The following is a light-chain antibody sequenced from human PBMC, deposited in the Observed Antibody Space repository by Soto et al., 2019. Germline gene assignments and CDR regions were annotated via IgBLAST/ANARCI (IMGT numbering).Light chain of an antibody. V-gene: IGKV1-27*01. CDR3: QSYNSAPLT. J-gene: IGKJ4*01. Sequence: DIQMTQSPSSLSASVGDRVTITCRASQGISKYLAWYQQKPGKVPKLLIYAATILQSGVPSRFSGSGSVADFALTISSLQPDDVATYYCQSYNSAPLTFGGGTKVDIK. CDR2: AAT. CDR1: QGISKY.